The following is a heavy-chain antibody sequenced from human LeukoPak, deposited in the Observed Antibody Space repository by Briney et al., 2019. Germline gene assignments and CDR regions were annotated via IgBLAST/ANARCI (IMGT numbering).Heavy chain of an antibody. J-gene: IGHJ6*04. D-gene: IGHD3-3*02. CDR3: ARTISHYYYGMDV. V-gene: IGHV5-51*01. Sequence: GESLKISCKGSGYSFTSYWIGWVRPMPGKGLEWMGIIYPGDSDTRYSPSFQGQVIISADKSISTAYLQWSSLKASDTAMYYCARTISHYYYGMDVWGKGTTVTVSS. CDR2: IYPGDSDT. CDR1: GYSFTSYW.